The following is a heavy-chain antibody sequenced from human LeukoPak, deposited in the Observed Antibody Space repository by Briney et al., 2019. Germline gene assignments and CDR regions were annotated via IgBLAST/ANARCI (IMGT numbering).Heavy chain of an antibody. V-gene: IGHV4-34*01. J-gene: IGHJ3*02. Sequence: SETLSLTCAVYGGSFSGYYWSWIRQPPGKGLEWIGEINHSGSTNYNPSLKSRVTISVDTSKNQFSLKLSSVTAADTAVYYCARTYYDLWSGHKGAFDIWGQGTMVTVSS. CDR3: ARTYYDLWSGHKGAFDI. D-gene: IGHD3-3*01. CDR1: GGSFSGYY. CDR2: INHSGST.